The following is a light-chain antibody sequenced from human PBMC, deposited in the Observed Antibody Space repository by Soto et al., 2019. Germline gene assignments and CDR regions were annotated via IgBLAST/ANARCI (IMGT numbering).Light chain of an antibody. CDR1: QNISSW. CDR2: DAS. V-gene: IGKV1-5*01. J-gene: IGKJ1*01. CDR3: QQYSTFPRT. Sequence: DIQMTQSPASVSASVGDRVTITCRASQNISSWLAWYQQKPGKAPNLLSYDASNLEGGVPSRFSGSGSGTEFTLTISSLQPEEFATFYCQQYSTFPRTFGQGTKVDIK.